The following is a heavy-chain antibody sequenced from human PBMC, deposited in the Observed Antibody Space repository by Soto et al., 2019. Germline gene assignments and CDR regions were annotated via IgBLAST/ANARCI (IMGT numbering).Heavy chain of an antibody. Sequence: GASVKVSCKASGYTFINYDIHWVRQAPGQGLEWMGWINTGNGNTKYSQKFQGRVTITRDTSATTAYMELSGLRSEDTAMFYCVREGQWPSWGQGTLVTVSS. CDR3: VREGQWPS. CDR1: GYTFINYD. J-gene: IGHJ5*02. V-gene: IGHV1-3*04. CDR2: INTGNGNT. D-gene: IGHD6-19*01.